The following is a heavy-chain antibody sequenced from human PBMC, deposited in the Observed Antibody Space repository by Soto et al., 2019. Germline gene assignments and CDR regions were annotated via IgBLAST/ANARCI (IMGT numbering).Heavy chain of an antibody. CDR1: GFTFDDYA. J-gene: IGHJ3*01. Sequence: EVQLSQSGGGLVRPGGSLRLSCAGSGFTFDDYAINWVRQAPGKGLEWVSGISGSGNQIDYTDSVEGRFIISRDDSKNTVFLQMNGLSAEGTAVYFWAKNQDWNPPDPGAFDVLGQGTTVTVPS. CDR3: AKNQDWNPPDPGAFDV. D-gene: IGHD1-1*01. CDR2: ISGSGNQI. V-gene: IGHV3-23*01.